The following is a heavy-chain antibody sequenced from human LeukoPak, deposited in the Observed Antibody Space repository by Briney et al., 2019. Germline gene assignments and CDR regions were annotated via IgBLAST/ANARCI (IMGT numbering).Heavy chain of an antibody. CDR1: GYSISSGYY. V-gene: IGHV4-38-2*02. D-gene: IGHD5-12*01. CDR3: ARATPTMDY. Sequence: SETLSLTCTVSGYSISSGYYWGWIRQPPGKGLEWIGSIYHSGSTYYNPSLKSRVTISVDTSKNQFSLKLSSVTAADTAVYYCARATPTMDYWGQRTLVTVSS. J-gene: IGHJ4*02. CDR2: IYHSGST.